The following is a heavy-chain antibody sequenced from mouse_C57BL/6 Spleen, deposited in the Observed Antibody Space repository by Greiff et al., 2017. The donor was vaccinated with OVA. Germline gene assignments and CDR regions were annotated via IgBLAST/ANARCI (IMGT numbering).Heavy chain of an antibody. CDR2: ISYDGSN. J-gene: IGHJ2*01. V-gene: IGHV3-6*01. Sequence: EVQLQQSGPGLVKPSQSLSLTCSVTGYSITSGYYWNWIRQFPGNKLEWMGYISYDGSNNYNPSLKNRISITRDTSKNQFFLKLNSVTTEDTATYYGAREIWDVGDFDYWGQGTTLTVSS. CDR1: GYSITSGYY. D-gene: IGHD4-1*01. CDR3: AREIWDVGDFDY.